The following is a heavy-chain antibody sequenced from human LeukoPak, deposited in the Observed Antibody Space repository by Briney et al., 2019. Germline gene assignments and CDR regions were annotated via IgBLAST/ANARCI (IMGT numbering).Heavy chain of an antibody. D-gene: IGHD3-22*01. V-gene: IGHV1-69*06. Sequence: SVKVSCKASGGTFSSYAISWVRQAPGQGLEWMGGIIPIFGTTNYAQKFQDRVTITADKSTSTAYMELSSLRSEDTAVYYCARKTDSGGQGDYWGPGTLVTVSS. CDR1: GGTFSSYA. CDR3: ARKTDSGGQGDY. CDR2: IIPIFGTT. J-gene: IGHJ4*02.